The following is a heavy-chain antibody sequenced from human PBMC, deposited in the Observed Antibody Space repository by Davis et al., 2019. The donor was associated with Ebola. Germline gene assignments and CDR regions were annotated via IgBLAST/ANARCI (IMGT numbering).Heavy chain of an antibody. Sequence: GESLKISCAASGFTFSSYWMSWVRQAPGKGLEWVANIKQDGSEKYYVDSVKGRFTISRDNAKNSLYLQMNSLRAEDTAVYYCARDPPRHDILTGLFDYWGQGTLVTVSS. J-gene: IGHJ4*02. CDR3: ARDPPRHDILTGLFDY. CDR2: IKQDGSEK. V-gene: IGHV3-7*01. CDR1: GFTFSSYW. D-gene: IGHD3-9*01.